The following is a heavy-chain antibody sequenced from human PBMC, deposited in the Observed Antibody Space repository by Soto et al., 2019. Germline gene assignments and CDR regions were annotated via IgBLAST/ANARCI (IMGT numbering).Heavy chain of an antibody. Sequence: QVQLVQSGAEVKKPGSSVKVSCKASGGTFSSYAISWVRQAPGQGLEWMGGIIPIFGTANYAQQFQGRVTITADESTSTAYMELSSLRSEDTAVYYCARESSGEGYCSGGSCYGYYYYCMDVWGQGTTVTVSS. V-gene: IGHV1-69*01. D-gene: IGHD2-15*01. CDR2: IIPIFGTA. J-gene: IGHJ6*02. CDR3: ARESSGEGYCSGGSCYGYYYYCMDV. CDR1: GGTFSSYA.